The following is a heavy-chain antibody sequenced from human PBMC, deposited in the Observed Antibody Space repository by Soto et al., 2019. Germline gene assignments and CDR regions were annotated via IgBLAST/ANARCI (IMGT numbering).Heavy chain of an antibody. V-gene: IGHV3-30*18. J-gene: IGHJ4*02. CDR1: GFTFSSYG. Sequence: ESGGGVVQPGRSLRLSCAASGFTFSSYGMHWVRQAPGKGLEWVAVISYDGSNKYYADSVKGRFTISRDNSKNTLYLQMNSLRAEDTAVYYCAKDLGQWLDLYYFDYWGQGTLVTVSS. CDR2: ISYDGSNK. CDR3: AKDLGQWLDLYYFDY. D-gene: IGHD6-19*01.